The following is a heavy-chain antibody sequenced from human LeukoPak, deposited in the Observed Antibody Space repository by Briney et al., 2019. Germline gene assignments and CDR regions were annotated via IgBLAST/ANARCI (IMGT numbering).Heavy chain of an antibody. V-gene: IGHV4-59*01. CDR2: IYYSGST. D-gene: IGHD3-9*01. J-gene: IGHJ5*02. CDR3: ARNTYDILGNWFDH. CDR1: GGSISSYY. Sequence: SETLSLTCTVSGGSISSYYWSWIRRPPGKGLEWIGYIYYSGSTNYNPSLKSRVTISVDTSKNQFSLKLSSVTAADTAVYYCARNTYDILGNWFDHWGQGTLVTVSS.